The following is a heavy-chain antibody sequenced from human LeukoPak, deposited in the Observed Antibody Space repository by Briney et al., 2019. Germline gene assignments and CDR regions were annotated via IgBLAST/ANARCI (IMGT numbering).Heavy chain of an antibody. CDR2: AYYSGST. J-gene: IGHJ4*02. CDR1: GGSIDSNY. CDR3: AKSFYYASGPDY. D-gene: IGHD3-10*01. V-gene: IGHV4-59*08. Sequence: NPSETLSLTCIVSGGSIDSNYWSWIRQPPGKGLEWIGHAYYSGSTNYNPSLKSRVTMSVDSSKSHFSLKLNSVTAADTAVYYCAKSFYYASGPDYWGQGTLVTVSS.